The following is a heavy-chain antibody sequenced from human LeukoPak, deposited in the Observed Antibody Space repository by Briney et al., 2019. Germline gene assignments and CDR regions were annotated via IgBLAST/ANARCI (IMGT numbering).Heavy chain of an antibody. D-gene: IGHD4-17*01. CDR3: ARDLVTVTKGFDI. V-gene: IGHV4-34*01. J-gene: IGHJ3*02. CDR2: INHSGST. CDR1: GGSLSGHY. Sequence: NTSETLSLTCAVHGGSLSGHYWSWIRQPPGKGLEWVGEINHSGSTNYNPSLKSRVTISIDTSKNQFSLKLSSVTTADTAVYCARDLVTVTKGFDIWGLGTMVSVSS.